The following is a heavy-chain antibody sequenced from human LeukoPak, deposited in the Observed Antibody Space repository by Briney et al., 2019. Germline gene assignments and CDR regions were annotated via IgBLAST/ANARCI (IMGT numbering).Heavy chain of an antibody. J-gene: IGHJ4*02. CDR2: INPNSGGT. CDR3: ARAQAYYYGSGSSYPGWIDY. CDR1: GYTFTGYY. Sequence: ASVKVSCKASGYTFTGYYMHWVRQAPGQGLEWMGWINPNSGGTNYAQKFQGRVTMTRDTSISTAYMELSRLRSDDTAVYYCARAQAYYYGSGSSYPGWIDYWGQGTLVTVSS. V-gene: IGHV1-2*02. D-gene: IGHD3-10*01.